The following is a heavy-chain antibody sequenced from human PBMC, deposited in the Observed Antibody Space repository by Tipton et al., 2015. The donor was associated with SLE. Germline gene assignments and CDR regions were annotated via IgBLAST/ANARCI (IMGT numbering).Heavy chain of an antibody. CDR1: GFTFGGYW. J-gene: IGHJ3*02. V-gene: IGHV3-7*01. CDR2: IKQDGSEK. CDR3: ARDLGAFDI. Sequence: SLRLSCAGSGFTFGGYWMSWVRQAPGKGLEWVANIKQDGSEKYYVDSVKGRFTISRDNAKNSLYLQMNSLRAEDTAVYYCARDLGAFDIWGQGTMVTVSS.